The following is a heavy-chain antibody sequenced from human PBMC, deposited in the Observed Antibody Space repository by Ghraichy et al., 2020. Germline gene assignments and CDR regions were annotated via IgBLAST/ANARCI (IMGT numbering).Heavy chain of an antibody. CDR1: GGSISSSSYY. CDR2: IYYSGST. V-gene: IGHV4-39*01. Sequence: SETLSLTCTVSGGSISSSSYYWGWIRQPPGKGLEWIGSIYYSGSTYYNPSLKSRVTISVDTSKNQFSLKLSSVTAADTAVYYCARCPIGTYYFDYWGQGTLVTVSS. D-gene: IGHD5/OR15-5a*01. J-gene: IGHJ4*02. CDR3: ARCPIGTYYFDY.